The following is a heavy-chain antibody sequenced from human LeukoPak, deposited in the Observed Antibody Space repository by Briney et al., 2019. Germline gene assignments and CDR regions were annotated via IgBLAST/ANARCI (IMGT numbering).Heavy chain of an antibody. J-gene: IGHJ4*02. CDR1: GVSLSSTSYY. V-gene: IGHV4-39*07. Sequence: PSETLSLTCTVSGVSLSSTSYYWTWIRQAPGKGLEGIGIIYHSWRTYYNPSLKTRVTTSVDTSKTQFSLNLISVTAADTAVYFCASVRKDILSGPTPGLPDSWGQGTLVTVSS. D-gene: IGHD3-9*01. CDR2: IYHSWRT. CDR3: ASVRKDILSGPTPGLPDS.